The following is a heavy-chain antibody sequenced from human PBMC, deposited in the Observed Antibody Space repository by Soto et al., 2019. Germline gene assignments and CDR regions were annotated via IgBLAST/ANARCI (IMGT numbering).Heavy chain of an antibody. CDR1: GFTFSTSV. CDR2: ISYGGVNK. D-gene: IGHD3-22*01. CDR3: AREEFEDGRGHFDY. J-gene: IGHJ4*02. V-gene: IGHV3-30-3*01. Sequence: QVQLVESGGGVVQPGGSLRLSCAASGFTFSTSVMHWVRQAPGKGLEWTAIISYGGVNKYYADSVKGRFTISRDISESTLYLQMNSLRTEDTAVYYCAREEFEDGRGHFDYWGQGTLVSVSS.